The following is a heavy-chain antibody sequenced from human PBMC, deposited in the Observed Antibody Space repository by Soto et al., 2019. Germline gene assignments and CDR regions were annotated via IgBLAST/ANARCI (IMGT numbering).Heavy chain of an antibody. J-gene: IGHJ4*02. D-gene: IGHD4-17*01. CDR1: GFGFSTHA. CDR3: AKGFDYGDTKHIDH. CDR2: ITNTGITT. V-gene: IGHV3-23*01. Sequence: GGSLRLSCAASGFGFSTHALSWVRQAPGKGLEWLSSITNTGITTHYADSVKGRVTISRENSRNTLHLQMNNLRIDVTAVYYCAKGFDYGDTKHIDHWGQGTLVTVSS.